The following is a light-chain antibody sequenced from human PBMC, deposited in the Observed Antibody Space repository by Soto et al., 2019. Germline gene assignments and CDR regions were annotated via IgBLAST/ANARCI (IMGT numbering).Light chain of an antibody. Sequence: NQMIYSASTVSASVGDRVARSCRASQTISSWLAGYQQKPGRAPNLLIYDASSLGSGVPSRFSGSGSGTEFTLTISSLQPDDFATSYGQQYNTLWTFGEGTKVDIK. CDR1: QTISSW. J-gene: IGKJ1*01. V-gene: IGKV1-5*01. CDR3: QQYNTLWT. CDR2: DAS.